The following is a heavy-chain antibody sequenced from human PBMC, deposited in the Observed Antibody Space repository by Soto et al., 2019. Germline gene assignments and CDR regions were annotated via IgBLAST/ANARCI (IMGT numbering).Heavy chain of an antibody. Sequence: ASVKVSCKASGYTFTSYGISWVRQAPGQGLEWMGWISAYNGNTNYAQKLQGRVTMTTDTSTSTAYMELRSLGSDDTAVYYCARALHCIWGSYRENDAFDIWGQGTMVTVSS. CDR2: ISAYNGNT. CDR3: ARALHCIWGSYRENDAFDI. J-gene: IGHJ3*02. V-gene: IGHV1-18*01. D-gene: IGHD3-16*02. CDR1: GYTFTSYG.